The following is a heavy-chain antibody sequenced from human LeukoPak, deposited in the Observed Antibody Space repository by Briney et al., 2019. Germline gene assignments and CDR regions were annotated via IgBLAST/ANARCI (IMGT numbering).Heavy chain of an antibody. D-gene: IGHD3-3*01. CDR2: IRSKAYGGTT. V-gene: IGHV3-49*04. J-gene: IGHJ4*02. CDR1: GFTFGDYA. Sequence: GGSLRLSCTASGFTFGDYAMSWVRQAPGKGREWVGFIRSKAYGGTTEYAASVKGRFTISRDDSKSIAYLQMNSLKTEDTAVYYCTRLFNLNYDFWSGYLLGVEGVDYWGQGTLVTVSS. CDR3: TRLFNLNYDFWSGYLLGVEGVDY.